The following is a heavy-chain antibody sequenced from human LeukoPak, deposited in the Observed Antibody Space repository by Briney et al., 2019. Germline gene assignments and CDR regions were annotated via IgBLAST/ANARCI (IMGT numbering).Heavy chain of an antibody. D-gene: IGHD3-22*01. CDR3: AKAGRITMIVVVIWGFDY. CDR2: INQDESEK. J-gene: IGHJ4*02. Sequence: GGSLRLSCEASGFTLSTFWMSWVRQAPGKGLEWVANINQDESEKHYVESVRGRFTISRDNAKNTLYLQMNSLRAEDTAVYYCAKAGRITMIVVVIWGFDYWGQGTLVTVSS. V-gene: IGHV3-7*03. CDR1: GFTLSTFW.